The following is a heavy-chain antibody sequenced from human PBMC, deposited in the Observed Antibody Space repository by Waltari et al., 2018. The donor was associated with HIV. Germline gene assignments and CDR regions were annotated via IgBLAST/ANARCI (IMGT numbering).Heavy chain of an antibody. J-gene: IGHJ5*02. CDR1: DSLVGDNY. V-gene: IGHV3-53*02. CDR3: VRGVRYFAP. D-gene: IGHD2-2*01. Sequence: EVQLVQSGGGAVSPEESLRLSCSVSDSLVGDNYMSWARQTPEKGLQWVAVLYPDGTAYYADSVKGRFVVSRDKAKNMFFLQMVHPRGADSAVYYCVRGVRYFAPWGQGALVSVS. CDR2: LYPDGTA.